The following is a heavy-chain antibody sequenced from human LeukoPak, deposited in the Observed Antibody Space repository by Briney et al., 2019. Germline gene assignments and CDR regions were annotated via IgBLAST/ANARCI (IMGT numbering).Heavy chain of an antibody. V-gene: IGHV4-30-2*01. Sequence: SETLSLTCAVSGGSISSGGYSWSWIRQPPGKGLEWIGYICHSGSTYYNPSLKSRVTISVDRSKNQFSLKLSSVTAADTAVYYCARMGRKERFLDYWGQGTLVTVSS. J-gene: IGHJ4*02. CDR2: ICHSGST. CDR1: GGSISSGGYS. D-gene: IGHD5-24*01. CDR3: ARMGRKERFLDY.